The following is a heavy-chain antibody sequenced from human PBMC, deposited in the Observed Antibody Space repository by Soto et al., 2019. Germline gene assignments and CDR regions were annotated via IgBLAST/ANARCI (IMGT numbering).Heavy chain of an antibody. CDR2: INPSGGST. CDR1: GYTFTSYY. V-gene: IGHV1-46*01. J-gene: IGHJ6*02. D-gene: IGHD2-15*01. Sequence: ASVKVSCKASGYTFTSYYMHWVRQAPGQGLEWMGIINPSGGSTSYAQKFQGRVTMTRDTSTSTVYMELSSLRSEDTAVYYCARSRIPIVVVVAANYYGMDVWGQGTTVTVSS. CDR3: ARSRIPIVVVVAANYYGMDV.